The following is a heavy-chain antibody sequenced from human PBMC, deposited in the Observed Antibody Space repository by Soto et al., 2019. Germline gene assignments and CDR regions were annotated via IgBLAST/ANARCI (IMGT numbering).Heavy chain of an antibody. CDR2: IHGGGNSA. J-gene: IGHJ4*02. D-gene: IGHD4-17*01. CDR1: GFTFSGYA. CDR3: AKNRRRVTTSWHFDY. V-gene: IGHV3-23*01. Sequence: EVQLLESGGDLVQPGRSLRLSCAASGFTFSGYAMSWVRQAPGKGLEWVSVIHGGGNSAYYADSVKCRFTIARDNSNNTLDLQMSSLRVEDTAVYYCAKNRRRVTTSWHFDYWGQGTLVTVSS.